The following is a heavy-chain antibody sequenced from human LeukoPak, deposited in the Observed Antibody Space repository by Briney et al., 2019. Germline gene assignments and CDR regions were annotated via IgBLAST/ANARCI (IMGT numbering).Heavy chain of an antibody. CDR1: GFTFDDYA. J-gene: IGHJ4*02. V-gene: IGHV3-74*01. CDR2: IKGDGSST. Sequence: GRSLRLSCAASGFTFDDYAMHWVRHTPGKGLVWVSRIKGDGSSTSYADSVKGRFTISRDNAKNTLYLQMNSLRAEDTAVYYCARDGYSFGHDFDYWGQGTLVTVSS. CDR3: ARDGYSFGHDFDY. D-gene: IGHD5-18*01.